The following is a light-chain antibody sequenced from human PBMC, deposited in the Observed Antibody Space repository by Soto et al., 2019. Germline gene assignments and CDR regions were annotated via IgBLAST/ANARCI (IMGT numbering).Light chain of an antibody. CDR2: GAS. CDR3: QQYHTWPIT. Sequence: EIVLTQSPGTLSLSPGERATLSCRASQSVSGYLAWYQHKPGQAPRLLISGASTGATGIPARFSGSGSGTEFTLTISSLQSEDCAIYYCQQYHTWPITFGGGTKVDIK. V-gene: IGKV3-15*01. J-gene: IGKJ4*01. CDR1: QSVSGY.